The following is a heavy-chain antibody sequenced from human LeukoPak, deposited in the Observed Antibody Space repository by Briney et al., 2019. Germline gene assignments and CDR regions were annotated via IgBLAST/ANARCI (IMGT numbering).Heavy chain of an antibody. D-gene: IGHD6-19*01. CDR1: GFTFSSYS. Sequence: GGSLRLSCAASGFTFSSYSMNWVRQAPGKGLEWVSSISSSSSYIYYADSVKGRFTISRDNSKNTLYLQMSSLRAEDTAVYYCATNAGQWLVPFDYWGHGTLVTVSS. CDR3: ATNAGQWLVPFDY. V-gene: IGHV3-21*01. J-gene: IGHJ4*01. CDR2: ISSSSSYI.